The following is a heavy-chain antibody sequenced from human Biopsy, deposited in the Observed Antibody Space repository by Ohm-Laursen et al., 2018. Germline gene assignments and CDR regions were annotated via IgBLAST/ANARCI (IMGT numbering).Heavy chain of an antibody. CDR2: IYPGEST. Sequence: SETLSLTCNVSGGDINNFYWSWIRQPAGKGLDWIGRIYPGESTNYNPSLKGRVTMSVDTSKKQLSLRLRSVTAADTAMYYCASVVLGPTNDAFDLWGQGTMVVVSS. V-gene: IGHV4-4*07. D-gene: IGHD3-22*01. J-gene: IGHJ3*01. CDR1: GGDINNFY. CDR3: ASVVLGPTNDAFDL.